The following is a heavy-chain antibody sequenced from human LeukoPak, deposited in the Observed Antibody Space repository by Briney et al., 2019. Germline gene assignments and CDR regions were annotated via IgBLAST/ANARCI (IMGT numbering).Heavy chain of an antibody. CDR1: GFTFSSYG. CDR2: ISYDGSNK. D-gene: IGHD3-10*01. Sequence: GRSLRLSCAASGFTFSSYGMHWVRQAPGKGLEWVAVISYDGSNKYYADSVKGRFTISRDNSKNTLYLQMNSLRAEDTAVYYCAKVRGLTMVRGVIDYWGQGTLVTVSS. J-gene: IGHJ4*02. CDR3: AKVRGLTMVRGVIDY. V-gene: IGHV3-30*18.